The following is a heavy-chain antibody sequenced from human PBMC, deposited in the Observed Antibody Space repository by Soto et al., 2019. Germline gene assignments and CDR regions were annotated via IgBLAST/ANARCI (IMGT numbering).Heavy chain of an antibody. D-gene: IGHD2-15*01. V-gene: IGHV1-18*04. CDR2: ISAYSAKT. CDR3: ASDRVYCSGGRCSSDSSVP. Sequence: GASVKVSCKASGYTFISYAISWVRQAPGQGLEWMGWISAYSAKTNYAQKLQGRVTMTTDTSTSTAYMELRSLRSDDTAVYYCASDRVYCSGGRCSSDSSVPCGQATLVTVSS. J-gene: IGHJ5*02. CDR1: GYTFISYA.